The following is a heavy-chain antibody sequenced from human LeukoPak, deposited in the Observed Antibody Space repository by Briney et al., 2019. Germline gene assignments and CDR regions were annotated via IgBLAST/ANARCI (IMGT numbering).Heavy chain of an antibody. J-gene: IGHJ5*02. CDR1: GGSFSGYY. CDR3: ARAPDRIRFDP. V-gene: IGHV4-34*01. CDR2: INHSGST. D-gene: IGHD1-14*01. Sequence: SETLSLTCAVYGGSFSGYYWSWIRQPLGKGLEWIGEINHSGSTNYNPSLKSRVTISVDTSKNQFSLRLTSVTAADTAVYYCARAPDRIRFDPWGQGALVTVSS.